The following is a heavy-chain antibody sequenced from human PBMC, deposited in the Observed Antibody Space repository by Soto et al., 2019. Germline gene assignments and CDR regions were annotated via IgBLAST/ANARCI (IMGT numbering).Heavy chain of an antibody. J-gene: IGHJ3*02. CDR1: DGSISGYY. Sequence: QVQLQESGPGLVKPSETLSLRCTVSDGSISGYYWSWVRQPAGKGLEWLGRIYSTGNANYNPSLKSRVPMSVDTSQNRFSLELTSVTAADTAMYYCVRGDVFDIWGRGTKVTVSS. D-gene: IGHD3-10*01. V-gene: IGHV4-4*07. CDR2: IYSTGNA. CDR3: VRGDVFDI.